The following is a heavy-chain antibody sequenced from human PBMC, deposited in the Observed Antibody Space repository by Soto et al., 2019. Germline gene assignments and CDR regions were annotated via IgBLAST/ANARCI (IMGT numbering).Heavy chain of an antibody. V-gene: IGHV2-70*11. CDR1: GFSLSTSGIS. Sequence: SGPTLVNPTETLTLTCSFCGFSLSTSGISVSWIRQPPGKALEWLARVDWDDDKYYNTSLRPRLTISKDTSKREVVLTMTNTDPVDTATYYCARSYYDIMTGMYYFDYWGQGNLVTVSS. D-gene: IGHD3-9*01. CDR2: VDWDDDK. J-gene: IGHJ4*02. CDR3: ARSYYDIMTGMYYFDY.